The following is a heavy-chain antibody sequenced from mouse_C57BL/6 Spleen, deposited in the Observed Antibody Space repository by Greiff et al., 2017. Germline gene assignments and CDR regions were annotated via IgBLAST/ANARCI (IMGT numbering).Heavy chain of an antibody. CDR1: GFSLSTSGMA. CDR3: ARRIYYDCHFDD. V-gene: IGHV8-12*01. CDR2: IYWDDDK. D-gene: IGHD2-4*01. J-gene: IGHJ2*01. Sequence: QVTLIVSGPGILQSSQTLSLSCSFSGFSLSTSGMAVSWIRQPSGKGLEWLARIYWDDDKRYNPSLKSRLTISKDTSRNQVFLKITSVDTAETATSYCARRIYYDCHFDDWGKGTTLTVSS.